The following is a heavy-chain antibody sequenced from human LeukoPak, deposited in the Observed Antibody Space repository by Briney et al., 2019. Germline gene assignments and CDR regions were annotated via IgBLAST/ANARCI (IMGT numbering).Heavy chain of an antibody. CDR3: AKDLSGVVTANDDY. V-gene: IGHV3-48*01. CDR1: GFTFSSYS. CDR2: ISSSSSTI. D-gene: IGHD2-21*02. J-gene: IGHJ4*02. Sequence: GGSLRLSCAASGFTFSSYSMNWVRQAPGKGLEWVSYISSSSSTIYYADSVKGRFTISRDNSKNTLYLQMNSLRAEDTAVYYCAKDLSGVVTANDDYWGQGTLVTVSS.